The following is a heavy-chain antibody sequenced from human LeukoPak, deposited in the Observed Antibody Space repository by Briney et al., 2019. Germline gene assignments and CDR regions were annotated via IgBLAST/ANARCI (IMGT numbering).Heavy chain of an antibody. CDR3: AKEELEIWDY. Sequence: GGSLRLSCAASGFTFSDYYMSWVRQAPEKGLEWVSAISGSGGSTYYADSVRGRFTISRDNSKNTLYLQMNSLRAEDTAVYYCAKEELEIWDYWGQGTLVTVSS. V-gene: IGHV3-23*01. D-gene: IGHD1-1*01. CDR2: ISGSGGST. J-gene: IGHJ4*02. CDR1: GFTFSDYY.